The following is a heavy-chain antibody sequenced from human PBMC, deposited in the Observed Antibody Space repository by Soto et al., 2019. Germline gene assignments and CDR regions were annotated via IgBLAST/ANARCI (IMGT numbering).Heavy chain of an antibody. V-gene: IGHV1-18*01. CDR1: GYTFTRYG. CDR3: AKNGQPTYYYYGLDV. J-gene: IGHJ6*02. Sequence: ASVKVSCKASGYTFTRYGISLVRQAPGQGLEWMGWISGYNGDANYAQSFQGRVSMTIDTSTTTAYMELRTLTPDDTAVYYCAKNGQPTYYYYGLDVWGQGTTVTVSS. CDR2: ISGYNGDA. D-gene: IGHD2-8*01.